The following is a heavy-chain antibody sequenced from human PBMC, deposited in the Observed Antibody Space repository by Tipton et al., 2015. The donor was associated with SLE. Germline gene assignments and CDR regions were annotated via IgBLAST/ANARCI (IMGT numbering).Heavy chain of an antibody. CDR1: GGSISSYY. CDR2: IYTSGST. Sequence: TLSLTCTVSGGSISSYYWSWIRQPPGKGLEWIGHIYTSGSTNYNPSLKSRVTISVDTSKNQFSLKLSSVTAADTAVYYCARGRRDGYNYLDYWGQGTLVTVSS. V-gene: IGHV4-4*08. D-gene: IGHD5-24*01. J-gene: IGHJ4*02. CDR3: ARGRRDGYNYLDY.